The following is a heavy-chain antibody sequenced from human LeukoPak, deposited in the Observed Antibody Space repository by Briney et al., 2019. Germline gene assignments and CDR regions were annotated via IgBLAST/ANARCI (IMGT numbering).Heavy chain of an antibody. V-gene: IGHV3-30*18. CDR2: ISYDGSNK. J-gene: IGHJ6*02. CDR1: GFTFSSYG. D-gene: IGHD6-13*01. Sequence: PGGSLRLSCAASGFTFSSYGMHWVRQAPGKGLEWVAVISYDGSNKYYADSVKGRFTISRDNSKNTLCLQMNSLRAEDTAVYYCAKETRYSSSWRSYYYGMDVWGQGTTVTVSS. CDR3: AKETRYSSSWRSYYYGMDV.